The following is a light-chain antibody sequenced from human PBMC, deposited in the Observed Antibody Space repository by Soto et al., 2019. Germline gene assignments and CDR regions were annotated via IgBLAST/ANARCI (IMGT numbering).Light chain of an antibody. J-gene: IGLJ7*01. CDR1: GSNIGAGYD. Sequence: QSVLTQPPSVSGAPGQRVTITCSGGGSNIGAGYDVHWYQHVPGMPPRLLIFGTTNRPSVVPDRFSGSKSGTSASLAITGVQAEDEADYYCQSYDTRLTAWVFGGGTQLTVL. V-gene: IGLV1-40*01. CDR2: GTT. CDR3: QSYDTRLTAWV.